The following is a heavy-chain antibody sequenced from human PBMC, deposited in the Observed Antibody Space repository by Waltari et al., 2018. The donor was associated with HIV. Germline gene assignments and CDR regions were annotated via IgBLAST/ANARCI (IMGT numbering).Heavy chain of an antibody. CDR3: ARDLIGPRII. V-gene: IGHV3-48*02. D-gene: IGHD3-16*01. CDR2: LSSSGTTI. J-gene: IGHJ4*02. Sequence: EVQLVESGGGLVQPGGSLRLSCAASGFTFSSYRMNWVRQAPGKGLEWVSYLSSSGTTIYYADSVKGRFTISRDNAKNSLYLQMNSLRDEDTAVYYCARDLIGPRIIWGQGTLVTVSS. CDR1: GFTFSSYR.